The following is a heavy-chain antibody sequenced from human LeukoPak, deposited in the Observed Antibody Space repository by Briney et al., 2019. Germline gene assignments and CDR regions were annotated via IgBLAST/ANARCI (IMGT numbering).Heavy chain of an antibody. V-gene: IGHV3-48*03. D-gene: IGHD6-19*01. J-gene: IGHJ4*02. CDR3: ALLAVASDFDY. CDR1: GFPFSFYE. CDR2: IGSSGTTT. Sequence: GGSLRLSCAVSGFPFSFYEMNWVRQDPGKGLEWVSNIGSSGTTTYYADSVKGRFSISRDNAKSSLYLRMNSLRVEDTAVYYCALLAVASDFDYWGQGALVTVSS.